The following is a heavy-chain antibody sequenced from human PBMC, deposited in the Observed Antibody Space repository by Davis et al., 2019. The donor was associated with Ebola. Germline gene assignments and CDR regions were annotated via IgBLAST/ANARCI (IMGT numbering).Heavy chain of an antibody. CDR1: GFTFSSYA. CDR3: AAEGRSSRPGY. CDR2: ISGSGGST. D-gene: IGHD3-10*01. V-gene: IGHV3-23*01. J-gene: IGHJ4*02. Sequence: GESLKISCAASGFTFSSYAMSWVRQAPGKGLEWVSVISGSGGSTYYAGSVKGRFSISRDNSKNTLHLQMNGLRAEDTAVYYCAAEGRSSRPGYWGQGTLVTVSS.